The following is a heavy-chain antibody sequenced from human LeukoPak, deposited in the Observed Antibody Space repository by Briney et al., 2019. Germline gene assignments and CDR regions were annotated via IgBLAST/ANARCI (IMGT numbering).Heavy chain of an antibody. CDR1: GGSISSSTYY. D-gene: IGHD4-23*01. V-gene: IGHV4-39*01. J-gene: IGHJ4*02. CDR3: TRHVAHGGNPRGADS. Sequence: SETLSLTCTVSGGSISSSTYYWGWIRQPPGKGLEWIGNTYYSGSTYYNPSLKSRVYISVDTSKNQFSLKLSSVSAADTAVYYCTRHVAHGGNPRGADSWGQGTLVTVSS. CDR2: TYYSGST.